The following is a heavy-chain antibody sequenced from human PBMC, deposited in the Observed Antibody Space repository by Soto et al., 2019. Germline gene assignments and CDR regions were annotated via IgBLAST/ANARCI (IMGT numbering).Heavy chain of an antibody. V-gene: IGHV1-18*04. CDR3: ATEPIYYNDGSGYYPLGH. Sequence: ASVKVSCKASGYSFATYGFSWVRQAPGQGLECVGWISAHNGDTHYSQKFQGRVTLTTDTSTNTGYMELRSLTSDDTAVYFCATEPIYYNDGSGYYPLGHWGQGTLVTVFS. J-gene: IGHJ4*02. CDR1: GYSFATYG. D-gene: IGHD3-22*01. CDR2: ISAHNGDT.